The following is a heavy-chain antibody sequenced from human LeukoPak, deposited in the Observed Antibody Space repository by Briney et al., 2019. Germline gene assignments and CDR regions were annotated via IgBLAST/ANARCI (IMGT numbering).Heavy chain of an antibody. V-gene: IGHV1-18*01. Sequence: ASVKVSCKASGYTFTSYGISRVRQAPGQGLEWMGWISAYNGNTNYAQKVQGRVTMTTDTSTSTAYMELRSPRSDDTAVYFCARDVSRAAASAFDIWGQGTMVTVSS. J-gene: IGHJ3*02. CDR1: GYTFTSYG. CDR3: ARDVSRAAASAFDI. D-gene: IGHD6-25*01. CDR2: ISAYNGNT.